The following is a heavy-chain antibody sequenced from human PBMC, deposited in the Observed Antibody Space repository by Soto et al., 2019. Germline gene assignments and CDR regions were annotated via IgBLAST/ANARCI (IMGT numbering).Heavy chain of an antibody. Sequence: PGGSLRLSCAASGFTFSSYGMHWVRQAPGKGLEWVAVISYDGSNKYYADSVKGRFTISRDNSKNTLYLQMNSLRAEDTAVYYCAKDEYYYDSSGYNPGYYYGMDVWGQGTTVTVYS. J-gene: IGHJ6*02. CDR2: ISYDGSNK. D-gene: IGHD3-22*01. CDR3: AKDEYYYDSSGYNPGYYYGMDV. V-gene: IGHV3-30*18. CDR1: GFTFSSYG.